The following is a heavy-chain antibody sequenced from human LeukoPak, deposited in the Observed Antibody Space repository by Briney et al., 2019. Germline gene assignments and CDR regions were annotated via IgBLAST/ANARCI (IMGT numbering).Heavy chain of an antibody. V-gene: IGHV3-53*01. J-gene: IGHJ5*02. CDR3: ARVVGAKPNWFDP. CDR2: IYSGGST. D-gene: IGHD1-26*01. Sequence: PGGSLRLSCAASGFTVSSNYMSWVRQAPGKGLEWVSVIYSGGSTYYADSVKGRFTISRDNSKNTLYLQMNSLRAEDTAVYYCARVVGAKPNWFDPWGQGTLDTVSS. CDR1: GFTVSSNY.